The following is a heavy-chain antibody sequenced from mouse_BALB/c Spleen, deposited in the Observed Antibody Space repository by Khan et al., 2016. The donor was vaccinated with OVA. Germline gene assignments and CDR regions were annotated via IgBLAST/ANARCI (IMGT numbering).Heavy chain of an antibody. Sequence: EVQLQQSGPELAKPGASVKMSCKASGYTFTDYYMTWVKQSHGKSLEWIGDINPDNGDTVYNQKFKGKATLTVDKSSSTAYMQFNSLTSDDSAVYYCARWIRYDVGMDYWGPGTSVTVSS. D-gene: IGHD2-14*01. V-gene: IGHV1-26*01. CDR3: ARWIRYDVGMDY. J-gene: IGHJ4*01. CDR1: GYTFTDYY. CDR2: INPDNGDT.